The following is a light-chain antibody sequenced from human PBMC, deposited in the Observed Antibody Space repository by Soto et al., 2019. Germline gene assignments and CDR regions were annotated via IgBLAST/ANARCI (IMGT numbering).Light chain of an antibody. J-gene: IGLJ1*01. CDR3: SSYTSSSTLV. V-gene: IGLV2-14*01. CDR2: DVS. CDR1: SSDVGGYNY. Sequence: QSALTQPASVSGSPGQSITISCTGTSSDVGGYNYVSWYQQHPGKAPKLMIYDVSNWPSGVSNRFSGSKSGNTASLTISGLQAEDEADYYCSSYTSSSTLVFGTGTKSPS.